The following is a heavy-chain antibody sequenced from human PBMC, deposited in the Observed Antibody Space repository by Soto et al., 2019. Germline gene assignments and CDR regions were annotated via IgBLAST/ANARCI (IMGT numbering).Heavy chain of an antibody. V-gene: IGHV3-33*01. CDR2: IWYDGSNK. CDR3: ARDGEQWLGTSAFDI. Sequence: GGSLRLSCAASGFTFSSYGMHWVRQAPGKGLEWVAVIWYDGSNKYYADSVKGRFTISRDNSKNTLYLQMNSLRAEDTAVYYCARDGEQWLGTSAFDIWGQGTMVTVSS. J-gene: IGHJ3*02. CDR1: GFTFSSYG. D-gene: IGHD6-19*01.